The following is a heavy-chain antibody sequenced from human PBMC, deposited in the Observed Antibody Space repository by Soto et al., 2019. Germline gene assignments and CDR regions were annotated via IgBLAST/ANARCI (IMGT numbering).Heavy chain of an antibody. Sequence: ASVTVSCQAAGYAFTSYGISWVRQAPGQGLEWMGWISAYNGNTNYAQKLQGRVTMTTDTSTSTAYMELRSLRSDDTAVYYCARDRVVYYDFWSGTNYYYYYMDVWGKGTTVTVSS. J-gene: IGHJ6*03. CDR2: ISAYNGNT. V-gene: IGHV1-18*01. CDR3: ARDRVVYYDFWSGTNYYYYYMDV. CDR1: GYAFTSYG. D-gene: IGHD3-3*01.